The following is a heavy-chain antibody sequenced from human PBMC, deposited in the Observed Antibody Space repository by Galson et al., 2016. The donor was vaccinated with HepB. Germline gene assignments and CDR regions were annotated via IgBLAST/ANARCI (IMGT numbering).Heavy chain of an antibody. CDR3: AKDHTGSTVGWSDGMDV. V-gene: IGHV3-7*03. J-gene: IGHJ6*02. CDR2: INQDGGEK. Sequence: SCAASGFTFSSHWMHWVRQAPGKGLEWVANINQDGGEKYYVDSVKGRFTISRDTSKNTLFLQLSSLRVEDTAVYYCAKDHTGSTVGWSDGMDVWGQGTVVTVS. D-gene: IGHD1-7*01. CDR1: GFTFSSHW.